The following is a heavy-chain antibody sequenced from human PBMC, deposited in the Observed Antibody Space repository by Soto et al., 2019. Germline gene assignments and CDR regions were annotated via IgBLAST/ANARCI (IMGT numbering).Heavy chain of an antibody. J-gene: IGHJ3*02. CDR1: GFTFSNAW. V-gene: IGHV3-15*01. D-gene: IGHD1-26*01. CDR3: TTDPAAWDDAFDI. CDR2: IKSKTDGGTT. Sequence: GGSLRLSCAASGFTFSNAWMSWVRQAPGKGLEWVGRIKSKTDGGTTDYAAPVKGRFTISRDDSKNTLYLQMNSLKTEDTAVYYCTTDPAAWDDAFDIWGQGTMVTVSS.